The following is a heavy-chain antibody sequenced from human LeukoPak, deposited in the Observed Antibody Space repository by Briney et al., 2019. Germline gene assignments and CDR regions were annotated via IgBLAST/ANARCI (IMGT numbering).Heavy chain of an antibody. CDR1: GFTFSSYS. CDR3: ARDGWFGDYNWFDP. D-gene: IGHD3-10*01. CDR2: ISSASNTI. Sequence: GESLRLSCAASGFTFSSYSMDSVRQAPGKGLEWVSYISSASNTIYYADSVKGRFPISRDNAKNSLYLQMNSLRAEDTAMYYCARDGWFGDYNWFDPWGQGTLVTVSS. J-gene: IGHJ5*02. V-gene: IGHV3-48*01.